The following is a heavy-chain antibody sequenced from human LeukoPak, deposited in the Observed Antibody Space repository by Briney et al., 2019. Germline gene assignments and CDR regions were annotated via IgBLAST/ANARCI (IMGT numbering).Heavy chain of an antibody. CDR2: IYPGDSDT. D-gene: IGHD2-2*01. CDR1: GYSFTNYW. Sequence: KGGESLKISCKGSGYSFTNYWIGWVRQMPGKGLEWMGIIYPGDSDTRYSPSFQGQVTISVDKSISTAYLQWSSLKASDTAMYYCARLPTSCCDAFDIWGQGTMVTVSS. CDR3: ARLPTSCCDAFDI. V-gene: IGHV5-51*01. J-gene: IGHJ3*02.